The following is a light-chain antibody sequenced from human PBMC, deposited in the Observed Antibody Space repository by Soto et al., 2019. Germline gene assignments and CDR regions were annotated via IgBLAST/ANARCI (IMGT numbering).Light chain of an antibody. J-gene: IGLJ1*01. CDR3: NSYTTLSNRV. V-gene: IGLV2-14*01. CDR1: STDIGAYNY. CDR2: EVT. Sequence: QSVLTQPASVSGSPGQSITISCTGTSTDIGAYNYVSWYQQQPGKAPKLLIYEVTNRPSGVSNRFSGSKSGNAAPPTISGLQADDEANYYCNSYTTLSNRVFGTGTKVTVL.